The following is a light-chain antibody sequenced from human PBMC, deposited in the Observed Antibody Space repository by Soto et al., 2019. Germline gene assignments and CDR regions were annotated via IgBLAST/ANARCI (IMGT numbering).Light chain of an antibody. CDR1: SSNIGAGYD. CDR2: GNI. V-gene: IGLV1-40*01. CDR3: QSHDTSLSVLVV. J-gene: IGLJ2*01. Sequence: QSALTQPPSVSGAPGQRVTISCTGSSSNIGAGYDVHWYQQLPGTAPKLLIYGNINRPSGVPDRFSGSRSGTSASLAITGLQAEDEADYYCQSHDTSLSVLVVFGGGTKVTVL.